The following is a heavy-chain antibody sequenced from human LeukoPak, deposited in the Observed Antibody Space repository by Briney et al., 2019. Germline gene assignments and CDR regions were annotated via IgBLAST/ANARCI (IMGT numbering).Heavy chain of an antibody. CDR3: AIGRGGQQLGDY. CDR2: IYPDDSDT. Sequence: GESLKISCKHSEYSFPNYCIGWVRQMPGKGLEWMGIIYPDDSDTRYSPSFQGQVTISADKSISTAYLQWSSLKASDTAMYYCAIGRGGQQLGDYWGQGTLVAVSS. D-gene: IGHD6-13*01. V-gene: IGHV5-51*01. CDR1: EYSFPNYC. J-gene: IGHJ4*02.